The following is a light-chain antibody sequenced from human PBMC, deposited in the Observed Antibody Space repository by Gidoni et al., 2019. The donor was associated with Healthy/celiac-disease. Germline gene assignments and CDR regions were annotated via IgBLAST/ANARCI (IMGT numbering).Light chain of an antibody. Sequence: QSVLTQPPSASGTPGQRVTISCSGSSSNIGSNYVYWYQQLPGTAPKLLIYRNNQRPSGVPYLFSGSKSGSSASLAISGLRSEDEAYYYCAAWDDSLSGVVFGGGTKLTVL. J-gene: IGLJ2*01. V-gene: IGLV1-47*01. CDR2: RNN. CDR1: SSNIGSNY. CDR3: AAWDDSLSGVV.